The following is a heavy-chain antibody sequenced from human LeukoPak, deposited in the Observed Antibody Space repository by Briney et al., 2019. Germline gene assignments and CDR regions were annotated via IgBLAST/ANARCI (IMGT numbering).Heavy chain of an antibody. CDR3: ARAKPADFDL. J-gene: IGHJ2*01. CDR1: GFTFNTYW. V-gene: IGHV3-74*01. CDR2: VNEDGSET. Sequence: GASLRLSCEASGFTFNTYWIHWVRQAPGKGLVWVSRVNEDGSETNYADSVKGRLTISRDNVKNTAYLEMDSLRVEDTAVYYCARAKPADFDLWGRGTLLTVSS.